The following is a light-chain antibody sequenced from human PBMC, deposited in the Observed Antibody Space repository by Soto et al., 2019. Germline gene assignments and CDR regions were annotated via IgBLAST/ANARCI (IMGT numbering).Light chain of an antibody. CDR2: DAS. J-gene: IGKJ2*01. Sequence: DIQMTQSPSTLSASVGDRVTITCRASQSISTWLAWYQQKPGKAPKLLIYDASSLQSGVPSRFSGHGSGTDFTLTISSLQPDDCATYYCQQYNSYTTFGQGTKVDIK. V-gene: IGKV1-5*01. CDR3: QQYNSYTT. CDR1: QSISTW.